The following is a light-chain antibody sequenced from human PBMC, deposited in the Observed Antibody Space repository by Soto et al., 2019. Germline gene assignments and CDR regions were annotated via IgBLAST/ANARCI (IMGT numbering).Light chain of an antibody. J-gene: IGKJ2*01. Sequence: PGERATLSCRASQSVSSYLAWYQQKPGQAPRLLIYDASNRATGIPARFSGSGSGTDFTLTISSLEPEDFAVYYCQQRTNWPPKYTFGQGTKLEIK. CDR2: DAS. CDR1: QSVSSY. CDR3: QQRTNWPPKYT. V-gene: IGKV3-11*01.